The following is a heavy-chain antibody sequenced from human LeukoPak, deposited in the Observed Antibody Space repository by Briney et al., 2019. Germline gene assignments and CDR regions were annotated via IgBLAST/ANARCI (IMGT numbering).Heavy chain of an antibody. J-gene: IGHJ4*02. CDR1: GFNFNTYS. V-gene: IGHV3-48*01. CDR2: VSPDDKTR. D-gene: IGHD7-27*01. Sequence: VGSLRLSCAASGFNFNTYSFNWVRQAPGKGLEWLSYVSPDDKTRYYADSVKGRFTTTRDNAKNSRYLQMSSLRAEDTALYFCVRGGTGDGNYFDYWGQGTLVTVSS. CDR3: VRGGTGDGNYFDY.